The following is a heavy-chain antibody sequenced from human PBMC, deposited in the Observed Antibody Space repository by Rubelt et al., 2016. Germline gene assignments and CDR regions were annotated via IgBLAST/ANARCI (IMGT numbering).Heavy chain of an antibody. D-gene: IGHD3-16*01. J-gene: IGHJ4*02. CDR1: GYTFTSYY. Sequence: QVQLVQSGAEVKKPGASVKVSCKASGYTFTSYYMHWVRQAPGHGLEWMGIINPSGGRTSYEKMVQGRVTMTRDTSTSTVYRELSSLRSEDTAVYYCARDLDVRGEIDYWGQGTLVTVSS. CDR3: ARDLDVRGEIDY. CDR2: INPSGGRT. V-gene: IGHV1-46*03.